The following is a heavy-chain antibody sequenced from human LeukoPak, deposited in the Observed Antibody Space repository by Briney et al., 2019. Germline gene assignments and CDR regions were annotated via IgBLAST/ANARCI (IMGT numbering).Heavy chain of an antibody. J-gene: IGHJ5*02. CDR1: GGSISSSSYY. V-gene: IGHV4-39*01. CDR2: IYYSGST. Sequence: SETLSLTCTVSGGSISSSSYYWGWIRQAPGKGLEWIGSIYYSGSTYYNPSLKSRVTISVDTSKNQFSLKLSSVTAADTAVYYCARQIGYCSSTSCYNWFDPWGQGTLVTVSS. CDR3: ARQIGYCSSTSCYNWFDP. D-gene: IGHD2-2*01.